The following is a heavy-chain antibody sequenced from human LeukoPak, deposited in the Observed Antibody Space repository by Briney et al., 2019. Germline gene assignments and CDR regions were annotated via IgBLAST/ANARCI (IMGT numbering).Heavy chain of an antibody. J-gene: IGHJ4*02. V-gene: IGHV3-33*01. D-gene: IGHD2/OR15-2a*01. CDR3: AREGPRGNSQFDY. Sequence: GGSLRLSCAASGFTFSSYGMHWVRQAPGKGLEWVALIWYDGSNKYYTDSVKGRLTISRDNSKNTLYLQMNSLRAEDTAVYYCAREGPRGNSQFDYWGQGTLVTVSS. CDR2: IWYDGSNK. CDR1: GFTFSSYG.